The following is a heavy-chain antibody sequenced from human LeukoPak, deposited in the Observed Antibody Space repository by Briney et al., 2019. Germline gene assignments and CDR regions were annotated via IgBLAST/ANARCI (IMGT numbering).Heavy chain of an antibody. CDR1: GFTFSNHW. CDR3: AREGSTFFDY. V-gene: IGHV3-74*01. J-gene: IGHJ4*02. CDR2: IDAGGSST. D-gene: IGHD5/OR15-5a*01. Sequence: GGSLRLSCAASGFTFSNHWMHWVRQVPGKGLVWVSRIDAGGSSTSYADSVKGRFSISRDNAKNTLHLQMNSLRAEDTAVFYCAREGSTFFDYWGQGTLVTVSS.